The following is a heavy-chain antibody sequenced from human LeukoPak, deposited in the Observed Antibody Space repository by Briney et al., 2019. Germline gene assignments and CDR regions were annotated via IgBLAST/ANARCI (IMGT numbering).Heavy chain of an antibody. J-gene: IGHJ4*02. D-gene: IGHD6-13*01. V-gene: IGHV4-4*02. CDR1: GGSISSGYW. Sequence: HPSGTLSLTCDVSGGSISSGYWWSWVRQSPGKGLEWIAEIHHSGSANYNPSLKSRVTMSVDKSKNQFSLKLSSVTAADTAVYYCASAEPRGSIWYPYWGQGTLVTVSS. CDR3: ASAEPRGSIWYPY. CDR2: IHHSGSA.